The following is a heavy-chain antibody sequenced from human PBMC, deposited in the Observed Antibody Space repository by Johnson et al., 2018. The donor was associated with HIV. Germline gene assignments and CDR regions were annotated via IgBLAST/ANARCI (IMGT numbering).Heavy chain of an antibody. CDR1: GFTFSSYA. CDR3: ARGIVGATYAFDI. CDR2: ISYDGSNK. D-gene: IGHD1-26*01. Sequence: QMQLVESGGGVVQPGRSLRLSCAASGFTFSSYAMHWVRQAPGKGLEWVAVISYDGSNKYYADSVKGRFTISRDNSKNSLYLQMNSLRAGDTAVYYCARGIVGATYAFDIGGQGTMVTVSS. V-gene: IGHV3-30*14. J-gene: IGHJ3*02.